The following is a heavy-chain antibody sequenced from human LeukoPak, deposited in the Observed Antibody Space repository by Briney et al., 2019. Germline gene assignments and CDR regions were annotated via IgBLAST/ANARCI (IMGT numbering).Heavy chain of an antibody. J-gene: IGHJ4*02. CDR2: INPNSGGT. V-gene: IGHV1-2*02. Sequence: ASVKVSCKASGYTFTGYYMHWVRQAPGQGLEWMGWINPNSGGTSYAQKFQGRVTMTRDTSISTAYMELSRLRSDDTAVYYCARAIYRAVAGTSGYWGQGTLVTVSS. CDR1: GYTFTGYY. CDR3: ARAIYRAVAGTSGY. D-gene: IGHD6-19*01.